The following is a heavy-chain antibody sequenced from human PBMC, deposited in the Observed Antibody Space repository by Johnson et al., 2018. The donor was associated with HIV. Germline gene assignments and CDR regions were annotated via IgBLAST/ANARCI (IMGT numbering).Heavy chain of an antibody. J-gene: IGHJ3*02. V-gene: IGHV3-11*04. CDR2: ISSRDSTI. CDR3: AKPRIQLWLGDAFDI. CDR1: GFTLSDYY. D-gene: IGHD5-18*01. Sequence: QVQLVESGGGLVKPGGSLRLSCAASGFTLSDYYMSWVRQAPGKGLEWVSYISSRDSTIYYADSVKGRFTISRDNSKNTLYLQMNSLRTEDTAVYYCAKPRIQLWLGDAFDIWGQGTMVTVSS.